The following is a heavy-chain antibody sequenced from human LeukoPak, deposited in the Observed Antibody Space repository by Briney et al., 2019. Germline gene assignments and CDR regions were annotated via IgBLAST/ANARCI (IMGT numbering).Heavy chain of an antibody. CDR2: ISGSGGST. CDR3: AKAYSSGYYLEAYYFDY. CDR1: GFTFSSYA. D-gene: IGHD3-22*01. V-gene: IGHV3-23*01. Sequence: GGSLRLSCAASGFTFSSYAMSWVRQAPGKGLEWVSAISGSGGSTYYADSVKGRFTTSRDNSKNTLYLQMNSLRAEDTAVYYCAKAYSSGYYLEAYYFDYWGQGTLVTVSS. J-gene: IGHJ4*02.